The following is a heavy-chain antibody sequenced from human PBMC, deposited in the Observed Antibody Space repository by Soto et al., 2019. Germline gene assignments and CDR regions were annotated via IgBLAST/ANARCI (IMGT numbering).Heavy chain of an antibody. CDR2: ISGSGGST. V-gene: IGHV3-23*01. CDR3: AKDRDIVLVPAAMDV. D-gene: IGHD2-2*01. J-gene: IGHJ6*02. Sequence: TGGSLRLSCAASGFTFSSYAMSWVRQAPGKGLEWVSAISGSGGSTYYADSVKGRFTISRDNSKNTLYLQMNSLRAEDTAVYYCAKDRDIVLVPAAMDVWGQGTTVTVSS. CDR1: GFTFSSYA.